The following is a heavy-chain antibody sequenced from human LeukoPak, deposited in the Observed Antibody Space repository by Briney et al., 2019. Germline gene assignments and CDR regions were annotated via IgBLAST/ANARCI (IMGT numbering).Heavy chain of an antibody. CDR3: ARADYYGSGSYYTHDYYYYYYMDV. Sequence: SVKVSCKASGGTFSSYAISWVRQSPGQGLEWMGGIIPIFGTANYAQKFQGRVTITTDESTSTAYMELSSLRSEDTAVYYCARADYYGSGSYYTHDYYYYYYMDVWGKGTTVTVSS. CDR2: IIPIFGTA. V-gene: IGHV1-69*05. CDR1: GGTFSSYA. D-gene: IGHD3-10*01. J-gene: IGHJ6*03.